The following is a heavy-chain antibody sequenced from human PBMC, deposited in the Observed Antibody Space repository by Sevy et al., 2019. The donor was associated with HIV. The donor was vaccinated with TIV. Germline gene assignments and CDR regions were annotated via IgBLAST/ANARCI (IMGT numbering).Heavy chain of an antibody. CDR2: IFIGGSK. D-gene: IGHD1-1*01. V-gene: IGHV3-53*01. CDR1: GFTVSSNY. Sequence: GGSLRLSCAASGFTVSSNYMSWVRQAPGKGLEWVAVIFIGGSKYYADSVMGRFTISRDNSKKTLYLQMNSLRPEDTAVYYCARGMRTNYDAFDIWGQGTMVTVSS. J-gene: IGHJ3*02. CDR3: ARGMRTNYDAFDI.